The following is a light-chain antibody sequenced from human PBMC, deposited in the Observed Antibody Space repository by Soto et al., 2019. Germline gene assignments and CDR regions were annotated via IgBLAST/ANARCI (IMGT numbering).Light chain of an antibody. J-gene: IGLJ3*02. CDR3: ASYTTGSTLVV. CDR1: SSDIGDYNF. CDR2: EVS. Sequence: QSALTQPASVSGSPGQSITISCTGTSSDIGDYNFVSWYQHYPGQAPKLIIYEVSNRPSGVSNRFSASKSGNTASLTISGRQTEDEADYYCASYTTGSTLVVFGGGTKLTVL. V-gene: IGLV2-14*01.